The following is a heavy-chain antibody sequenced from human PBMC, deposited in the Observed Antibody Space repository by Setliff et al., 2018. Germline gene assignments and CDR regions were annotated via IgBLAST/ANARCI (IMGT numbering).Heavy chain of an antibody. CDR1: GGSISGDS. D-gene: IGHD2-21*02. V-gene: IGHV4-59*08. CDR2: SSTSGCT. Sequence: SETLSLTCTVSGGSISGDSWSWIRQPPGKGLEWIGYSSTSGCTNCNPSLESRVTISVDTSRNQFSVQLSSVTAADTAVYYCARHWDFCGGDCPHNSIDYWGQGTLVTVSS. J-gene: IGHJ4*02. CDR3: ARHWDFCGGDCPHNSIDY.